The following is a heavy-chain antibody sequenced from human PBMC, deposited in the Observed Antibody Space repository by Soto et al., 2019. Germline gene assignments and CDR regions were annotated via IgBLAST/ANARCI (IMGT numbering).Heavy chain of an antibody. J-gene: IGHJ5*02. CDR2: ISFDGTNV. V-gene: IGHV3-30*02. CDR3: AKDFTGSLVHA. D-gene: IGHD3-9*01. Sequence: GGSLRLSCVASGLTLRSYGMNWVRQAPGKGLEWVAFISFDGTNVDYEDSVKGRFTVSRDNSRNTLYLQMNSLRSDDTAMYFCAKDFTGSLVHAWGQGTLVTVSS. CDR1: GLTLRSYG.